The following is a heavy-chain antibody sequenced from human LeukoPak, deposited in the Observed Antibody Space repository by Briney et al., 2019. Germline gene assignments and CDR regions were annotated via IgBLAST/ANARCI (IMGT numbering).Heavy chain of an antibody. V-gene: IGHV3-21*01. D-gene: IGHD3-10*01. J-gene: IGHJ4*02. CDR3: ARGGQLWFGELLGDFDY. CDR1: GFTFSSYS. CDR2: ISSSSSYI. Sequence: GGSLRLSCAASGFTFSSYSMNWVRQAPGKGLEWVSSISSSSSYIYYADSVKGRFTISRDNAKNSLYLQMNSLRAEDTAVYYCARGGQLWFGELLGDFDYWGQGTLVTVSS.